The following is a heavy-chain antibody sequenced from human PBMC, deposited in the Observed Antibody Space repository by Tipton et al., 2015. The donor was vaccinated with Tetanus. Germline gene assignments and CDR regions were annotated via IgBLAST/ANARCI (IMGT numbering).Heavy chain of an antibody. CDR1: GDSISSGDFY. CDR3: ARDSYCSSRWSFADY. CDR2: IYFTGTT. Sequence: TLSLTCTVSGDSISSGDFYWSWIRQHPGKGLEWIGYIYFTGTTYYNPSLESRLTISIDTSKHQFSLELTSVTAADTAVYYCARDSYCSSRWSFADYWGQGTLVTVSS. J-gene: IGHJ4*02. V-gene: IGHV4-31*03. D-gene: IGHD2-21*01.